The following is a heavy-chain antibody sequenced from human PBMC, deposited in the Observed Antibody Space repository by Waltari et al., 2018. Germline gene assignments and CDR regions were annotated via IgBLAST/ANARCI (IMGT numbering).Heavy chain of an antibody. CDR2: INTNPGNP. CDR3: ARAPKASFGVVIIIPPYFDL. CDR1: GYTFTSYA. Sequence: QVQLVQSGSELKKPGASVKVSCKASGYTFTSYAMNWVRQAPGQGLEWMGWINTNPGNPTYAHGFTGRFVFSLDTSVSTAYLQISSLKAEDTAVYYCARAPKASFGVVIIIPPYFDLWGRGTLVTVSS. D-gene: IGHD3-3*01. V-gene: IGHV7-4-1*02. J-gene: IGHJ2*01.